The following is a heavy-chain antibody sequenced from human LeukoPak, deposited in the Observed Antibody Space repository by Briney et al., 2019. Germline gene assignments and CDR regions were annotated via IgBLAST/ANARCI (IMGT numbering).Heavy chain of an antibody. CDR1: GFAFSSFS. CDR3: ARDLHSGAYTFDY. CDR2: ISGDSSTI. J-gene: IGHJ4*02. Sequence: PGGSLRLSCAASGFAFSSFSMNWVRRAPGKGLEWVSYISGDSSTIYYADSVKGRFTISRDSAKNSLYLQMSSLRDEDTAVYYYARDLHSGAYTFDYWGQGTLVTVSS. D-gene: IGHD1-26*01. V-gene: IGHV3-48*02.